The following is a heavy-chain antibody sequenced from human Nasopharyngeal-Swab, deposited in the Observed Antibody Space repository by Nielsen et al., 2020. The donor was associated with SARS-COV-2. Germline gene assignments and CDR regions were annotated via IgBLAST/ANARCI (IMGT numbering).Heavy chain of an antibody. D-gene: IGHD3-22*01. CDR2: IKSKTDGGTT. V-gene: IGHV3-15*01. CDR1: GFTFSNAW. Sequence: GESLKISCAASGFTFSNAWMSWVRQAPGKGLEWVGRIKSKTDGGTTDYAAPVKGRFTISRDDSKSTLYLQMNSLKTEDTAVYYCTTDRHYYDSSGYYYGYYFDYWGQGTLVTVSS. J-gene: IGHJ4*02. CDR3: TTDRHYYDSSGYYYGYYFDY.